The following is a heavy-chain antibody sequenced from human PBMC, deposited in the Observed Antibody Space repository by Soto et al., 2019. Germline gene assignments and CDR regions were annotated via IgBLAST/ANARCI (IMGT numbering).Heavy chain of an antibody. V-gene: IGHV3-74*01. CDR3: VRGSSAWSGMDY. CDR1: AFTYRDCW. Sequence: SLRLFCPPSAFTYRDCWMYRVRKAPGKGLVWVSRISNDRNTINYEDSVKGRFTITRDDANNTLYLQMSSMRGEDTAVYYCVRGSSAWSGMDYWGQGNLVTASS. J-gene: IGHJ4*02. CDR2: ISNDRNTI. D-gene: IGHD6-19*01.